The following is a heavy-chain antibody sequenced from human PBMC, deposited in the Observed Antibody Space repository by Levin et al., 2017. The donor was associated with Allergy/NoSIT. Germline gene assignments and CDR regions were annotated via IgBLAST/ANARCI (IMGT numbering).Heavy chain of an antibody. CDR3: ASARIAAAGTVDY. D-gene: IGHD6-13*01. J-gene: IGHJ4*02. CDR1: GFTFSSYS. Sequence: GGSLRLSCAASGFTFSSYSMNWVRQAPGKGLEWVSSISSSSSYIYYADSVKGRFTISRDNAKNSLYLQMNSLRAEDTAVYYCASARIAAAGTVDYWGQGTLVTVSS. CDR2: ISSSSSYI. V-gene: IGHV3-21*01.